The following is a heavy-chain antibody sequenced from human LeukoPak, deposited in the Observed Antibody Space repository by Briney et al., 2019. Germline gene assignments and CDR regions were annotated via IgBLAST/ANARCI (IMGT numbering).Heavy chain of an antibody. CDR3: AREQKRARWANYYYYMDV. J-gene: IGHJ6*03. CDR1: GGSISSYY. CDR2: IYYSGST. D-gene: IGHD6-13*01. Sequence: SETLSLTCTVSGGSISSYYWSWIRQPPGKGLEWIGYIYYSGSTNYNPSLKSRVTISVDTSKNQFSLKLSSVTAADTAVYYCAREQKRARWANYYYYMDVWGKGTTVTVSS. V-gene: IGHV4-59*12.